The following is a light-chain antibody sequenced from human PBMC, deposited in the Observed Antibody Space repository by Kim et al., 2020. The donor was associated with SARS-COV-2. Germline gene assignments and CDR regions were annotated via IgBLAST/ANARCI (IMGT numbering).Light chain of an antibody. V-gene: IGKV1-27*01. CDR3: QKYNSVPWT. CDR1: QCITNS. CDR2: AAS. J-gene: IGKJ1*01. Sequence: GDRVTIPCRASQCITNSLAWYQQKPGKVPQLLIYAASALHSWVPSRFSGLGSGTDFTLTISSLHPEDVATYYCQKYNSVPWTFGQGTTV.